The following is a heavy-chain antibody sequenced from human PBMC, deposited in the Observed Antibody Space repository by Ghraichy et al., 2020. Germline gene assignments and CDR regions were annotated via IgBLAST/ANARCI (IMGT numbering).Heavy chain of an antibody. CDR3: RIWVTDGDLDV. J-gene: IGHJ3*01. D-gene: IGHD2-21*02. CDR2: INHGGST. V-gene: IGHV4-34*01. Sequence: SETLSLTCAVYGGSFSGYYWSWIRQSPGTGLEWIGEINHGGSTYYNPSLKSRVTMSVDTSITQLSLKVSSVTAADTAVYFCRIWVTDGDLDVWGQGTVVTVSS. CDR1: GGSFSGYY.